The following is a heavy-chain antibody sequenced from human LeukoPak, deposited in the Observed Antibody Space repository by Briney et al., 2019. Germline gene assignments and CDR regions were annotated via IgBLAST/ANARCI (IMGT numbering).Heavy chain of an antibody. CDR2: IYYSGST. CDR3: ARPGRSYCSSTSCSNRFDP. V-gene: IGHV4-59*08. Sequence: SETLSLTCTVSGGSISSYYWSWIRQPPGKGLEWIGYIYYSGSTNYNPSLKSRVTISVDTSKNQFSLKLSSVTAADTAVYYCARPGRSYCSSTSCSNRFDPWGQGTLVTVSS. D-gene: IGHD2-2*01. J-gene: IGHJ5*02. CDR1: GGSISSYY.